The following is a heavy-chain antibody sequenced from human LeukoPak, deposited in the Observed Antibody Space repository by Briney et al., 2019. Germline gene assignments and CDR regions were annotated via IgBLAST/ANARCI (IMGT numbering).Heavy chain of an antibody. D-gene: IGHD6-6*01. J-gene: IGHJ6*03. Sequence: AGGSLRLSCTASGFTFGDYAMSWVRQAPGKGLEWVGFIRSKAYGGTTEYAASVKGRFTISRDDSKSIAYLQMNSLKTEDTAVYYCTRAGSSSTTPYYYYYYMDVWGKGTTVTVSS. CDR3: TRAGSSSTTPYYYYYYMDV. CDR2: IRSKAYGGTT. V-gene: IGHV3-49*04. CDR1: GFTFGDYA.